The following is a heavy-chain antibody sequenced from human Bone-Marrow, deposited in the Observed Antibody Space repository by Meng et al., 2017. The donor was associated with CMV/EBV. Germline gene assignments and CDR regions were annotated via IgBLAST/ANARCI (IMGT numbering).Heavy chain of an antibody. Sequence: ASVKVSCKASGYTFTGYYMHWVRQAPGQGLEWMGWINPNSGGTNYAQKFQGRVTMTRDTSISTAYMELSRLRSDDTAVYYGARLARLSSRGYCSSTSCHYYYYGMDVWGQGTTVTVSS. CDR3: ARLARLSSRGYCSSTSCHYYYYGMDV. CDR2: INPNSGGT. V-gene: IGHV1-2*02. J-gene: IGHJ6*02. D-gene: IGHD2-2*01. CDR1: GYTFTGYY.